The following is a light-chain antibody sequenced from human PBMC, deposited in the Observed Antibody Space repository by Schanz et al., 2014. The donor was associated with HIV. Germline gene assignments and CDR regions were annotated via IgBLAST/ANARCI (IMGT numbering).Light chain of an antibody. J-gene: IGLJ2*01. Sequence: QSVLTQPPSVSAAPGQKVTISCSGSSSNIGNNYVSWYQQLPGTAPKLLIYDNNKRPSGIPDRFSGSKSGTSATLGITGLQTGDEAHYYCGTWDSSLSALVFGGGTKLTVL. CDR3: GTWDSSLSALV. CDR1: SSNIGNNY. CDR2: DNN. V-gene: IGLV1-51*01.